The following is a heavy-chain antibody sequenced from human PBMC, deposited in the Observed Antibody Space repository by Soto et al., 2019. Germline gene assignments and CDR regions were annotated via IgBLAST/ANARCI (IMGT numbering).Heavy chain of an antibody. D-gene: IGHD1-26*01. J-gene: IGHJ6*02. Sequence: GASVKVSSKASGYTFTSYYMHWVRQAPGQGLEWMGIINPSGGSTSYAQKFQGRVTMTRDTSTSTVYMELSSLRSEDTAVYYCARDDSGSYYIDYYYYGMDVWGQGTTVTVSS. V-gene: IGHV1-46*01. CDR3: ARDDSGSYYIDYYYYGMDV. CDR2: INPSGGST. CDR1: GYTFTSYY.